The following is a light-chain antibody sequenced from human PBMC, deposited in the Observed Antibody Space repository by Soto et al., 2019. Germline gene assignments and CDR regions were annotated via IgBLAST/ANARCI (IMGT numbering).Light chain of an antibody. CDR2: DAS. J-gene: IGKJ4*01. Sequence: EIVLTQSPATLSLSPGERATLSCRASQSVSSYLAWYQQKPGQAPRLLIYDASNRATGIPARFSGSGSGTDFTLTISSLGPEDFEVYYCQQRSNWPLTFGGGTKVDI. CDR3: QQRSNWPLT. V-gene: IGKV3-11*01. CDR1: QSVSSY.